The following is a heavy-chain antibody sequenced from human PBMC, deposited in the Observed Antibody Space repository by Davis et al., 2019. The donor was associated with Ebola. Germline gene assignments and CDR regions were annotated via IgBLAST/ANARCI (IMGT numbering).Heavy chain of an antibody. CDR3: ARVFMGLYYFDY. J-gene: IGHJ4*02. CDR1: GGSISSGGYY. Sequence: MPSETLSLTCTVSGGSISSGGYYWSWIRQHPGKGLEWIGYIYYSGSTYYNPSLKSRVTISVDTSKNQFSLKLSSVTAADTAVYYCARVFMGLYYFDYWGQGTLVTVSS. CDR2: IYYSGST. V-gene: IGHV4-31*03. D-gene: IGHD4/OR15-4a*01.